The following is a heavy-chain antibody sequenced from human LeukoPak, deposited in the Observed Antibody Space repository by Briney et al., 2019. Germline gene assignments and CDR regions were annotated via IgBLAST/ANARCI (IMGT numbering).Heavy chain of an antibody. CDR3: ARAHVPGMNWFDA. Sequence: SETLSLTCAVYGGSFSGYYWSWIRQPPGKGLEWIGEINHSGSTNYNPSLKSRVTISVDTSKNQFSLKLSSVTAADTAVYYCARAHVPGMNWFDAWGQGTLVTVSS. CDR2: INHSGST. V-gene: IGHV4-34*01. J-gene: IGHJ5*02. CDR1: GGSFSGYY. D-gene: IGHD2-2*01.